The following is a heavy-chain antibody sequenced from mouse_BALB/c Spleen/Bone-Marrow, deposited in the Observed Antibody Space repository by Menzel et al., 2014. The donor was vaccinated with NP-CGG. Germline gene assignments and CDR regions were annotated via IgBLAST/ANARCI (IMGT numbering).Heavy chain of an antibody. Sequence: EVKLQQSGAEFVKPGASGKLSCTASGFNIKDTYMHWVKQRPEKGLEWIGRIDPANGNTKYDPKFQGKATITADTPSNTAELQLSSLSSEDTAVYYCARWEYYAMDYWGQGTSVTVSS. CDR1: GFNIKDTY. CDR2: IDPANGNT. D-gene: IGHD4-1*01. V-gene: IGHV14-3*02. CDR3: ARWEYYAMDY. J-gene: IGHJ4*01.